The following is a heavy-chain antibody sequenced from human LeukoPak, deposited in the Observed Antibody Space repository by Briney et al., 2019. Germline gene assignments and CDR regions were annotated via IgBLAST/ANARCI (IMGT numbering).Heavy chain of an antibody. CDR1: GFTFSSYA. J-gene: IGHJ4*02. V-gene: IGHV3-23*01. CDR2: ISGSGGST. D-gene: IGHD6-6*01. CDR3: WGGSSSIYFDY. Sequence: PGGSLRLSCAASGFTFSSYAMSWVRQAPGKGLEWVSAISGSGGSTYYADSVKGRFTISRDNSKNTLYLQMNSLRAEDTAVYYFWGGSSSIYFDYWGQGTLVTVSS.